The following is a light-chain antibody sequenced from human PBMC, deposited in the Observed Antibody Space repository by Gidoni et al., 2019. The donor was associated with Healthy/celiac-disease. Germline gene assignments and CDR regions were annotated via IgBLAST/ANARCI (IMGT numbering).Light chain of an antibody. Sequence: EIVLTQSPATLSLSPGERATLSCRASQSVSSYLAWDQQKPRQAPRLRIYDASNRATGIPARFRGSGSGTDFNLTISSLETEDFEVYYCQERSNWTPLTFGGXTKVEIK. CDR1: QSVSSY. V-gene: IGKV3-11*01. J-gene: IGKJ4*02. CDR2: DAS. CDR3: QERSNWTPLT.